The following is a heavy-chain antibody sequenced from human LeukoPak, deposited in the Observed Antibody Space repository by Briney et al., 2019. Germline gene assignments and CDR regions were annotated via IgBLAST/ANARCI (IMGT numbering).Heavy chain of an antibody. CDR2: IYYSGST. Sequence: PSETLSLTCTVSGGSVSSDYWSWIRQPPGKGLEWIGYIYYSGSTNYNPSLKSRVTISVDTSKNQFSLKLSSVTAADTAVYYCARHVYYGSGGYFDYWGQGTLVTVSS. CDR3: ARHVYYGSGGYFDY. J-gene: IGHJ4*02. D-gene: IGHD3-10*01. CDR1: GGSVSSDY. V-gene: IGHV4-59*08.